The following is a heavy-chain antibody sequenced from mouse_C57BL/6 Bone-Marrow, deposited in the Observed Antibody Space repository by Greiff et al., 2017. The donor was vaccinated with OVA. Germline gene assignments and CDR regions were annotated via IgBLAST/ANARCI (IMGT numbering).Heavy chain of an antibody. J-gene: IGHJ4*01. V-gene: IGHV1-74*01. CDR1: GYTFTSYW. Sequence: QVQLQQPGAELVKPGASVKVSCKASGYTFTSYWMHWVKQRPGQGLEWIGRIHPSDSDTNYNQKFKGKATLTVDKSSSTAYMQLSSLTSEDSAVYYWAMGVTTVDAMDYWGQGTSVTVSS. CDR3: AMGVTTVDAMDY. D-gene: IGHD1-1*01. CDR2: IHPSDSDT.